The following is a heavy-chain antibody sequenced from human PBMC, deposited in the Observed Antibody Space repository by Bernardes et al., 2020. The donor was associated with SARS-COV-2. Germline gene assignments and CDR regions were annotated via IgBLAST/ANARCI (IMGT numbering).Heavy chain of an antibody. CDR2: ISGSGGST. CDR1: GFSDYP. J-gene: IGHJ4*02. Sequence: GGSLRLSCSASGFSDYPMSWVRQTPGKGQEWVSTISGSGGSTYSADSVKGRFTISRDNSRTTLYLQMDSLRVEDTATYYCAKTVGLGILTGFDSWGQGTLVTVSS. V-gene: IGHV3-23*01. D-gene: IGHD3-9*01. CDR3: AKTVGLGILTGFDS.